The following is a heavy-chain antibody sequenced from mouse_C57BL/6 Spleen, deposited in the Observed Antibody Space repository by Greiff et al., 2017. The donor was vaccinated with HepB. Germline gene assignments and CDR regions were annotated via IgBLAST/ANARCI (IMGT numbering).Heavy chain of an antibody. V-gene: IGHV1-42*01. CDR1: GYSFTGYY. J-gene: IGHJ2*01. CDR2: INPSTGGT. D-gene: IGHD2-5*01. CDR3: ARNGAYYSNHFDY. Sequence: VQLKQSGPELVKPGASVKISCKASGYSFTGYYMNWVKQSPEKSLEWIGEINPSTGGTTYNQKFKAKATLTVDKSSSTAYMQLKSLTSEDSAVYYCARNGAYYSNHFDYWGQGTTLTVSS.